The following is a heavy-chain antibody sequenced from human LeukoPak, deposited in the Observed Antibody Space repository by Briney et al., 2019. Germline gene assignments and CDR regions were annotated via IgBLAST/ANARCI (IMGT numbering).Heavy chain of an antibody. CDR1: GYSFASYW. V-gene: IGHV5-51*01. CDR3: ASTLVATSPAFDY. CDR2: IYPSDSDT. D-gene: IGHD5-12*01. Sequence: GASLKISCKGSGYSFASYWIGWVRQLPGKGLEWMGIIYPSDSDTRYSPSFQGQVTISADKSISTAYLQWSSLKASDTAMYYCASTLVATSPAFDYWGQGTLVTVSS. J-gene: IGHJ4*02.